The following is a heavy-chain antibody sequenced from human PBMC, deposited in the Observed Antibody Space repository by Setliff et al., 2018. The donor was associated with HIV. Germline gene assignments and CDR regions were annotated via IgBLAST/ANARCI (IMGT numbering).Heavy chain of an antibody. Sequence: SETLSLTCNVSGGSISSGIQYWGWVRQSPGKGLEWIGTTSYSGNAYSNPSLQSRVRISVDTSKNEFSLRLNSVTAADTAVYYCAGSWIRLWSRILFCGGDCYSPFDYWGQGSLVTVSS. CDR2: TSYSGNA. J-gene: IGHJ4*01. CDR3: AGSWIRLWSRILFCGGDCYSPFDY. V-gene: IGHV4-39*07. D-gene: IGHD2-21*01. CDR1: GGSISSGIQY.